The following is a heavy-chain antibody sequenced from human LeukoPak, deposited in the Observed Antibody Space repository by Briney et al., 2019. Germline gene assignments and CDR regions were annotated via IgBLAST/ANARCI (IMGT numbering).Heavy chain of an antibody. CDR1: GYSFTSYW. D-gene: IGHD1-14*01. J-gene: IGHJ4*02. V-gene: IGHV5-51*07. CDR3: ARQDTLHRPFDY. Sequence: GESLKISCKGSGYSFTSYWIGWVHQMPGKGLEWMGIICPGDSDTRYSPSFQGQVTISADKSISTAYLQWSSLKASDTTMYYCARQDTLHRPFDYWGQGTLVTVSS. CDR2: ICPGDSDT.